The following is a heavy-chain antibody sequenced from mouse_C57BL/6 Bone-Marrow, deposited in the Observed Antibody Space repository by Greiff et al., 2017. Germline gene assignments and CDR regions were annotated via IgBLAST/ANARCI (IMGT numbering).Heavy chain of an antibody. CDR1: GFTFTDYY. CDR2: IRNKANGYTT. Sequence: EVKLMESGGGLVQPGGSLSLSCAASGFTFTDYYMSWVRQPPGKALEWLGFIRNKANGYTTEYSASVKGRFTISRDNFQSILYLQRNALRAEDSATYYCASHYYGSSYGDYWGQGTTLTVSS. CDR3: ASHYYGSSYGDY. J-gene: IGHJ2*01. V-gene: IGHV7-3*01. D-gene: IGHD1-1*01.